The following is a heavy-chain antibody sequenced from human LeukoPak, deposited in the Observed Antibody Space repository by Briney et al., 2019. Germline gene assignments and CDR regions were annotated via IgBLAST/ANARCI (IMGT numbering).Heavy chain of an antibody. V-gene: IGHV4-30-2*01. J-gene: IGHJ3*02. CDR2: IYHGGIT. Sequence: SETLSLTCTVSGGSISSGGYYWSWIRQPPGKGLEWIGYIYHGGITSYNPSLKSRVTMSVDRSKKQFSLKLISVTAADTAVYYCARNRAAAGPNDAFDIWGQGTMVTVSS. CDR1: GGSISSGGYY. D-gene: IGHD6-13*01. CDR3: ARNRAAAGPNDAFDI.